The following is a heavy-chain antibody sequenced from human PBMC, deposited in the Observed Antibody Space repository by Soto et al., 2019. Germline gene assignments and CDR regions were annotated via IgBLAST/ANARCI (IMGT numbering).Heavy chain of an antibody. CDR1: GYTFTSYG. Sequence: GASVKVSCKASGYTFTSYGISWVRQDPGQGLEWMGWISAYNGNTNYAQKLQGRVNMTTDTSTSTAYMELRSLRSDDTAVYYCARGITMVRGVTGLSDCWGKGTLLNVSA. D-gene: IGHD3-10*01. CDR2: ISAYNGNT. J-gene: IGHJ4*02. CDR3: ARGITMVRGVTGLSDC. V-gene: IGHV1-18*01.